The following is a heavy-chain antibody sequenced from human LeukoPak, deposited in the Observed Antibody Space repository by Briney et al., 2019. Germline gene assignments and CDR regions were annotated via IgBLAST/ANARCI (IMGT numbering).Heavy chain of an antibody. CDR1: GFTFDDYA. D-gene: IGHD2-21*02. CDR2: ISWNSGSI. CDR3: AKDRRPSAIRRAFDI. V-gene: IGHV3-9*01. J-gene: IGHJ3*02. Sequence: GGSLRLSCAASGFTFDDYAMHWVRHAPGKGLEWVSGISWNSGSIGYADSVKGRFTISRDNAKNSLYLQMNSLRAEDTALYYCAKDRRPSAIRRAFDIWGQGTMVTVSS.